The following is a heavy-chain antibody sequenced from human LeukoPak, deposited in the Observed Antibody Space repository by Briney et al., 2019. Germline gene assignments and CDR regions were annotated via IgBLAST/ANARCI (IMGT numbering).Heavy chain of an antibody. J-gene: IGHJ4*02. V-gene: IGHV1-46*03. D-gene: IGHD2-21*01. CDR3: ARAPAYCGGDCYPDD. Sequence: ASVKVSCKASGYTFTSYYMHWVRQAPGQGLEWMGIINASGGSTSYAQKFQGRVTMTRDTSTSTVYMELSSLRSEDTAVYYCARAPAYCGGDCYPDDWGKGTLVTVSS. CDR1: GYTFTSYY. CDR2: INASGGST.